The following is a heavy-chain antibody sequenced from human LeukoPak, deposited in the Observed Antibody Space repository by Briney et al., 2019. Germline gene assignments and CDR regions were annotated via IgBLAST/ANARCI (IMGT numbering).Heavy chain of an antibody. CDR2: IGGTGTNT. CDR1: GFTFTSYA. J-gene: IGHJ5*02. Sequence: GGSLRLSCAASGFTFTSYAMNWVRQAPGKGLEWVSTIGGTGTNTFYADSVKGRFTISRDNSKNTVYLQIHSLRADDTAIYYCARQAVPAINWFDPWGQGTLVTVSS. CDR3: ARQAVPAINWFDP. D-gene: IGHD6-19*01. V-gene: IGHV3-23*01.